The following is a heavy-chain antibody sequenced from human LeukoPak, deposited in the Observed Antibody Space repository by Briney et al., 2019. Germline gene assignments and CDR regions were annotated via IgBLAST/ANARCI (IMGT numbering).Heavy chain of an antibody. CDR2: INHSGST. D-gene: IGHD5-12*01. CDR1: GGSFSGYY. V-gene: IGHV4-34*01. CDR3: ARGGNSGLTY. Sequence: PSETLSLTCAVYGGSFSGYYWSWIRQPPGKGLEWIGEINHSGSTNYNPSLKSRVTKSVDTSKNQFSLKLSSVTAADTAVYYCARGGNSGLTYWGQGTLVTVSS. J-gene: IGHJ4*02.